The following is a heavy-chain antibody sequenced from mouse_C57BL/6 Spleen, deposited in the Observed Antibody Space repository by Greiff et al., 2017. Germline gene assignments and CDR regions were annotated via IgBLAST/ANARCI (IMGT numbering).Heavy chain of an antibody. Sequence: LQQPGTELVKPGASVKLSCKASGYTFTSYWMPWVKQRPGQGLEWIGNINPSNGGTNYNENFKSKATLTVDKSSITAYMQHSSPTSEDSAVYYWASITTVVGEGRMDNWGEGTSVTVS. CDR3: ASITTVVGEGRMDN. D-gene: IGHD1-1*01. J-gene: IGHJ4*01. CDR1: GYTFTSYW. CDR2: INPSNGGT. V-gene: IGHV1-53*01.